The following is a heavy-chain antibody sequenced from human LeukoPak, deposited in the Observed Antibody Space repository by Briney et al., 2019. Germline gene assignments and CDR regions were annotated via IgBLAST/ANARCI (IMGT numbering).Heavy chain of an antibody. D-gene: IGHD3-10*01. V-gene: IGHV4-39*01. CDR1: GGSISSSSYY. CDR3: ARLGFYGSAFP. J-gene: IGHJ5*02. CDR2: IYYSGST. Sequence: PSETLSLTCTVSGGSISSSSYYWGWIRQPPGKGLEWIGSIYYSGSTYYNPSLKSRVTISVDTSKNQFSLKLSSVTAADTAVYYCARLGFYGSAFPWGQGTLVTVSS.